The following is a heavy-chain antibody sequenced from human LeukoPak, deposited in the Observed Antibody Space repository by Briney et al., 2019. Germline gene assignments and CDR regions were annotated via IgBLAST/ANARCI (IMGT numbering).Heavy chain of an antibody. CDR3: AREQRYDDFDY. CDR1: GFTFSNYW. D-gene: IGHD5-12*01. CDR2: IHPDGSRT. V-gene: IGHV3-74*01. J-gene: IGHJ4*02. Sequence: GGSLRLSCAASGFTFSNYWMHWVRQAPGEGLVWVSRIHPDGSRTSYTDSVKGRFTISRGNAKNTLYLQMNSLRAEDSAVYFCAREQRYDDFDYWGQGILVTVSS.